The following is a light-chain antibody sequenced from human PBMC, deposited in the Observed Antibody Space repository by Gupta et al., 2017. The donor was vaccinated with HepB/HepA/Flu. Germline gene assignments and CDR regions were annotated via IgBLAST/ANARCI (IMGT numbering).Light chain of an antibody. CDR1: QNIRIS. V-gene: IGKV1-39*01. J-gene: IGKJ2*03. CDR2: SAS. Sequence: DIRMTQSPSSLSASVGDTVSITCRASQNIRISLNWYQQKPGKAPKLLMYSASSLQSGVSSRFSGSGSGTDFTLTISDLQPEDFATYYCLQTDNAPPSFGQGTKVEIK. CDR3: LQTDNAPPS.